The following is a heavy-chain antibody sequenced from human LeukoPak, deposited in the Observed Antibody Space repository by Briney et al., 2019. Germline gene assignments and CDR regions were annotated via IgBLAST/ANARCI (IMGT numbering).Heavy chain of an antibody. D-gene: IGHD2-2*01. V-gene: IGHV1-18*01. CDR2: ISAYNGNT. CDR3: AREGYCSSTSCSYNWFDP. CDR1: GYTFTSYG. J-gene: IGHJ5*02. Sequence: ASVKVSCKASGYTFTSYGISWVRQAPGQGLEWMGWISAYNGNTNYAQKLQGRVTMTTDTSTSTAYMELSSLRSEDTAVYYCAREGYCSSTSCSYNWFDPWGQGTLVTVSS.